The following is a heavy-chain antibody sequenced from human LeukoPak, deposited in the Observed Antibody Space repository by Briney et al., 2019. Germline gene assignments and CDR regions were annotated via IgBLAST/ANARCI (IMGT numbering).Heavy chain of an antibody. V-gene: IGHV3-74*01. CDR2: IKSDGSST. J-gene: IGHJ4*02. CDR3: ARGAYCGGDCPLPNSLY. CDR1: GFTFSSYA. Sequence: PGGSLRLSCAASGFTFSSYAMSWVRQAPGKGLVWVSRIKSDGSSTTYADSVKGRFTISRDNAKNTLYLQMNSLTAEDTAVYYCARGAYCGGDCPLPNSLYRGRGTLVTVSS. D-gene: IGHD2-21*01.